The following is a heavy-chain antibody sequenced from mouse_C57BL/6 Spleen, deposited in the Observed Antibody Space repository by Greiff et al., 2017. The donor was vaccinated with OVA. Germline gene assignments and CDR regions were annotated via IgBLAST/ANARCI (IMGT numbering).Heavy chain of an antibody. CDR3: ARDNYGSSYQGAWFAY. CDR1: GYSITSGYY. V-gene: IGHV3-6*01. J-gene: IGHJ3*01. CDR2: ISYDGSN. Sequence: EVKLMESGPGLVKPSQSLSLTCSVTGYSITSGYYWNWIRQFPGNKLEWMGYISYDGSNNYNPSLKNRISITRDTSKNQFFLKLNSVTTEDTATYYCARDNYGSSYQGAWFAYWGQGTLVTVSA. D-gene: IGHD1-1*01.